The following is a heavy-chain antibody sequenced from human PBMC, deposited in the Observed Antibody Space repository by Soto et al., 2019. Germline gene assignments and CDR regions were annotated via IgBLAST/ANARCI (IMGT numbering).Heavy chain of an antibody. J-gene: IGHJ6*02. CDR2: IGTAGDT. V-gene: IGHV3-13*01. Sequence: GGSLRLSXAASGFTFSSYDMHWVRQATGKGLEWVSAIGTAGDTYYPGSVKGRFTISRENAKNSLYLQMNSLRAGDTAVYYCARDSRIYGMDVWGQGTTVTVSS. CDR3: ARDSRIYGMDV. CDR1: GFTFSSYD.